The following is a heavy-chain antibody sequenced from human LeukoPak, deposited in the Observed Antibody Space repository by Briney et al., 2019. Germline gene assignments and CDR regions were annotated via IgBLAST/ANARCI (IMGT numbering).Heavy chain of an antibody. J-gene: IGHJ4*02. CDR1: GYTFTGYF. CDR2: INPNIGAT. D-gene: IGHD1-14*01. Sequence: ASVKVSCKASGYTFTGYFMHWVRQAPGQGLEGMGWINPNIGATKYARKFQGRVTMTRDTSISTAYMELSRLRSDDTAVYYCARGQLTDDLDYWGQGTLVTVFS. V-gene: IGHV1-2*02. CDR3: ARGQLTDDLDY.